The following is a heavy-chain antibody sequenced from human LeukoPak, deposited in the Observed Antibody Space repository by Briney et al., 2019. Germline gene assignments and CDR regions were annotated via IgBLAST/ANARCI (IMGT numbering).Heavy chain of an antibody. V-gene: IGHV1-18*01. D-gene: IGHD6-19*01. CDR3: ARSNPIAVAGTMTYYFDY. CDR1: GYTFTSYG. J-gene: IGHJ4*02. Sequence: ASVKVSRKASGYTFTSYGISWVRQAPGQGLEWMGWISAYNGNTNYAQKLQGRVTMTTDTSTSTAYMELRSLRSDDTAVYYCARSNPIAVAGTMTYYFDYWGQGTLVTVSS. CDR2: ISAYNGNT.